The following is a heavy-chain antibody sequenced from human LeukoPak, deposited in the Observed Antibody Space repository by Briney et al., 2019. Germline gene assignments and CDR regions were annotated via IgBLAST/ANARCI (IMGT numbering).Heavy chain of an antibody. CDR1: GFTFSSYG. Sequence: GGSLRLSCAASGFTFSSYGMHWVRQAPGKGLVWVAVIWYDGSNKYYAHSVKGRFTISRDNSKNTLYLQMNSLRAEDTAVYYCARVGSGSYGMDVWGKGTTVTVSS. V-gene: IGHV3-33*01. J-gene: IGHJ6*04. CDR3: ARVGSGSYGMDV. CDR2: IWYDGSNK. D-gene: IGHD6-19*01.